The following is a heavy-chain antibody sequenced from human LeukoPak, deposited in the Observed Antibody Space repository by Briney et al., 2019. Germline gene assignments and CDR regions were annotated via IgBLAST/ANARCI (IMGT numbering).Heavy chain of an antibody. CDR2: INAGNGNT. Sequence: ASVQVSCKASGYTFTSYAMHWVRQAPGQRLEWMGWINAGNGNTKYSQKFQGRVTITRDTSASTAYMELSSLRSEDMAVYYCARKGVGATADYWGQGTLVTVSS. CDR3: ARKGVGATADY. CDR1: GYTFTSYA. D-gene: IGHD1-26*01. V-gene: IGHV1-3*01. J-gene: IGHJ4*02.